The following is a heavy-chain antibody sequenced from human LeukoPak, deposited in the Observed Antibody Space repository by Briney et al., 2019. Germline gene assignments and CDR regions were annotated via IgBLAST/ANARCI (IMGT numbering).Heavy chain of an antibody. CDR2: ISSRSDAI. V-gene: IGHV3-48*01. CDR1: GFTFSGYS. Sequence: GGSLRLSCAASGFTFSGYSMNWVRQAPGKGLEWVSYISSRSDAIYYADSVKGRFTISRDNAKNSLFLQMNSLRAEDTAIYYCAREYPGRIAADCWGQGTLVTVSS. CDR3: AREYPGRIAADC. D-gene: IGHD2-15*01. J-gene: IGHJ4*02.